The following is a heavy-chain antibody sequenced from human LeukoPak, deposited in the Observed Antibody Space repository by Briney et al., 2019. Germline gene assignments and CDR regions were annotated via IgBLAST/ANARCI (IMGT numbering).Heavy chain of an antibody. Sequence: SVKVSCKASGGTFSSYAISWVRQAPGQGLEWMGGIIPIFGTANYAQKFQGRVTITADESTSTAYMELSSLRSEDTAVYYCARGGMAYCSSTSCPEYSSSSGGDYFDYWGQGTLVTVSS. J-gene: IGHJ4*02. D-gene: IGHD2-2*01. V-gene: IGHV1-69*13. CDR1: GGTFSSYA. CDR3: ARGGMAYCSSTSCPEYSSSSGGDYFDY. CDR2: IIPIFGTA.